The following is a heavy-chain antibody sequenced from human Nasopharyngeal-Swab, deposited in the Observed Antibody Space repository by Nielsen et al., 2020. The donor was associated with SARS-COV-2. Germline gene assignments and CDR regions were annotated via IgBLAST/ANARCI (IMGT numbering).Heavy chain of an antibody. J-gene: IGHJ4*02. CDR3: ARGLAWIQLWQRGEKYYFDY. CDR1: GGPISSRSSY. D-gene: IGHD5-18*01. V-gene: IGHV4-39*01. Sequence: SETLSLTCTVSGGPISSRSSYWGWIRQPPGKGLEWIGSIYYSGNTYYTPSLESRVTLSVDTSKNQFFLKLRSVTAADTAVYYCARGLAWIQLWQRGEKYYFDYWGQGTLVTVSS. CDR2: IYYSGNT.